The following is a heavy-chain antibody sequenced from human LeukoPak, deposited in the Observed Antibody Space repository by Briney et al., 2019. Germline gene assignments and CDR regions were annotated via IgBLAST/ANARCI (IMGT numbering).Heavy chain of an antibody. J-gene: IGHJ4*02. CDR2: INHSGST. Sequence: SETLSLTCAVYGGSFSGYYWSWIRQPPGKGLEWIGEINHSGSTNYNPSLKSRVTISVDASKNQFSLKLSSVTAADTAVYYCASGDFWSGYLGYWGQGTLVTVSS. CDR3: ASGDFWSGYLGY. V-gene: IGHV4-34*01. CDR1: GGSFSGYY. D-gene: IGHD3-3*01.